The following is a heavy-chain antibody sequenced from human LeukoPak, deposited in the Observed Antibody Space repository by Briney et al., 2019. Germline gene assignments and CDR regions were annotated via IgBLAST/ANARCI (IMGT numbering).Heavy chain of an antibody. CDR1: GFTFSSYS. CDR2: ISSSSSYI. J-gene: IGHJ4*02. Sequence: KSGGSLRLSCAASGFTFSSYSMNWVRQAPGKGLEWVSSISSSSSYIYYADSVEGRFTISRDNAKKSLYLQMNSLRAEDTAVYYCASGTTGTTDLVDYWGQGTLVTVSS. D-gene: IGHD1-1*01. V-gene: IGHV3-21*01. CDR3: ASGTTGTTDLVDY.